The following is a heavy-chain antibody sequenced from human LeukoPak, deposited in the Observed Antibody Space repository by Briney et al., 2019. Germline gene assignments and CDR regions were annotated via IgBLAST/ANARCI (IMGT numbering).Heavy chain of an antibody. V-gene: IGHV4-34*01. D-gene: IGHD3-10*01. CDR1: GGSFSGYY. CDR3: ARGPSVFTMVRGVIIFDY. Sequence: SETLSLTCAVYGGSFSGYYWSWLRQPPGKGREWIGEINHSGSTNYNPSLKSRVTISVDTSKNQFSLKLSSVTAADTAVYYCARGPSVFTMVRGVIIFDYWGQGNLVTVSS. J-gene: IGHJ4*02. CDR2: INHSGST.